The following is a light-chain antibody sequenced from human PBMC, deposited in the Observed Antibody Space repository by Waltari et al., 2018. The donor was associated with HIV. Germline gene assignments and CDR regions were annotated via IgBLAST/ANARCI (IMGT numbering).Light chain of an antibody. CDR3: AAWDDSLDGPV. V-gene: IGLV1-44*01. CDR2: GNN. Sequence: QPVLTQPPSASGTPGQRAIISCSGSSSTIGRHAVSWYQPLPGATPTLLIFGNNQRSSGVPDRFSGSKSATSASLAISGLRSVDEADYSCAAWDDSLDGPVFGGGTK. J-gene: IGLJ2*01. CDR1: SSTIGRHA.